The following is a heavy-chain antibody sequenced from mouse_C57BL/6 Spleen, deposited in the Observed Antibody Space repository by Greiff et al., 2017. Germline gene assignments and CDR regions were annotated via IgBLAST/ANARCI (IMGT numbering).Heavy chain of an antibody. CDR1: GFNIKDYY. CDR3: ARLDRGLGWYFDV. Sequence: EVQLQQSGAELVKPGASVKLSCTASGFNIKDYYMHWVKQRTEQGLEWIGRIDPEDGETKSAPKFQGKATITADTSSNTAYLQLSSLTSEDTAVYYCARLDRGLGWYFDVWGTGTTVTVSS. V-gene: IGHV14-2*01. J-gene: IGHJ1*03. CDR2: IDPEDGET. D-gene: IGHD3-3*01.